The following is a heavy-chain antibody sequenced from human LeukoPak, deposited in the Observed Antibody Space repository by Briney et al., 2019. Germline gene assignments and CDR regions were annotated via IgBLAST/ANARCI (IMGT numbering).Heavy chain of an antibody. J-gene: IGHJ6*02. Sequence: GASVKVSCKASGYTLTTYSMHWVRQAPGQGLEWMAIINLSGGSTDYTQEFQGRVTVTRDTSTSTVYMELSSLRSEDTAVYYCVRHNHMDVWGQGTTVTVSS. CDR2: INLSGGST. V-gene: IGHV1-46*01. CDR1: GYTLTTYS. CDR3: VRHNHMDV.